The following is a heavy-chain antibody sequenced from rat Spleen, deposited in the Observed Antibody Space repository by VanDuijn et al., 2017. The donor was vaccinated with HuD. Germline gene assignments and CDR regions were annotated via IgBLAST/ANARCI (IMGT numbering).Heavy chain of an antibody. CDR1: GYSITSGYG. V-gene: IGHV3-3*01. D-gene: IGHD1-5*01. Sequence: EVQLLESGPGLVKPSQSLSLTCSVTGYSITSGYGWNWIRKFPGNKLEWMGYINITSGTGYNPPLKSRISITRDTSKNQFFLQVNSVTTEDTATYYCAWERYNLFDYWGQGVMVTVSS. CDR3: AWERYNLFDY. J-gene: IGHJ2*01. CDR2: INITSGT.